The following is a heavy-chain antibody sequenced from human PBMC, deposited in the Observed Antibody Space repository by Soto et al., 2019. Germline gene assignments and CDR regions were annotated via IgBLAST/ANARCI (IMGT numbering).Heavy chain of an antibody. CDR1: GFTFSSYA. CDR3: ANGGTYRYYFDY. V-gene: IGHV3-23*01. D-gene: IGHD3-16*01. CDR2: ISGSGGST. J-gene: IGHJ4*02. Sequence: EVQLLESGGGLVQPGGSLRLSCAASGFTFSSYAMSWVRQAPGKGLEWVSAISGSGGSTYYADSVKGRFTISRDNSKNTLYLQMNSLRAEDTAVYYGANGGTYRYYFDYWGQGTLVTVSS.